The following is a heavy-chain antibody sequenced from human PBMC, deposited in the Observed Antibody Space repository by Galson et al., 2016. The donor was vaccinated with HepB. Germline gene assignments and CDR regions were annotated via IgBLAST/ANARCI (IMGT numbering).Heavy chain of an antibody. CDR1: GFTFGSYW. D-gene: IGHD7-27*01. CDR2: TNNDGTST. V-gene: IGHV3-74*01. J-gene: IGHJ4*02. Sequence: SLRLSCAASGFTFGSYWMHWVRQAPGKGLEWVSRTNNDGTSTTYADSVKGRFTISRDNTKYTLYLHMDTLRPVDTALYYWARDPGRFFDYWGQGSLVTVSS. CDR3: ARDPGRFFDY.